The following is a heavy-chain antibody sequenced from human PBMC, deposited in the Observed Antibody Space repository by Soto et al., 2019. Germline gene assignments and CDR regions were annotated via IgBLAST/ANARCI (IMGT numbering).Heavy chain of an antibody. D-gene: IGHD5-18*01. J-gene: IGHJ4*02. CDR2: IYSGGGTT. CDR1: GFTVSSNY. Sequence: GGSLRLSCAVSGFTVSSNYMNWIRQAPGKGLQWVSVIYSGGGTTYYADSVKGRFTISRDNSKNTLYLQMNNLRAEDTAVYYCVRFDTSVLSAFDFWGRGTLVTVSS. V-gene: IGHV3-53*01. CDR3: VRFDTSVLSAFDF.